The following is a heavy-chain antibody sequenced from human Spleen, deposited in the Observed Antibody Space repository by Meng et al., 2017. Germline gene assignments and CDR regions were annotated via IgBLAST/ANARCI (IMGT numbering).Heavy chain of an antibody. V-gene: IGHV1-2*06. D-gene: IGHD2-15*01. CDR2: INPNRGGT. CDR3: AREDKDLASFDY. CDR1: GYTFTAYY. J-gene: IGHJ4*02. Sequence: QVQLVQSGAEVKEPGASVKGSCKASGYTFTAYYMHFVRRAPGQGLEWMGRINPNRGGTNYAQDFQGRVTVTRDTSISIAYMELSRLSSDDTAMYYCAREDKDLASFDYWGQGALSPSPQ.